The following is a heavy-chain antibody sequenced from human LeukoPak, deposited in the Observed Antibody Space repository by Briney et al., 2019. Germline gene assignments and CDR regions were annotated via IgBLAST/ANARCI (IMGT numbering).Heavy chain of an antibody. Sequence: GGSLRLSCAASGFTFSTYAMHWVRQAPGKGLEWVAVIRYDGSDKYYADSVKGRFTISRDNSKNTLYLQMNSLRVEDTAVYYCAKDGVVKVYAHYFDHWGQGTPVTVSS. D-gene: IGHD2-8*01. V-gene: IGHV3-30*02. CDR3: AKDGVVKVYAHYFDH. CDR2: IRYDGSDK. CDR1: GFTFSTYA. J-gene: IGHJ4*02.